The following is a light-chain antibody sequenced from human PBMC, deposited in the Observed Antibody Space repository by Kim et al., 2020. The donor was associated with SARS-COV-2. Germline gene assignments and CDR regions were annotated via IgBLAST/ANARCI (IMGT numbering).Light chain of an antibody. V-gene: IGKV3-15*01. J-gene: IGKJ4*01. CDR2: GAS. Sequence: EIVMTQSPATLSVSLGERVTLSCRASESVKTYLAWYQQRPGQAPRLLIYGASTRATGITARFSGSGSGTDFTVTISSLQAEDAAVYYCQQHNKWPLTFGGGTKLEI. CDR3: QQHNKWPLT. CDR1: ESVKTY.